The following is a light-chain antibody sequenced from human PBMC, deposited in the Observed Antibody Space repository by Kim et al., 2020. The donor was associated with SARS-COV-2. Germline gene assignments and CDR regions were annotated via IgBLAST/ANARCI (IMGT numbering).Light chain of an antibody. Sequence: DIQMTQSPSSLSASVGDRVTITCRASQSISIYLNWFQQKPGKAPKLLIYAASSLQSGVPSRFSGSGSGTDFTLTISSLQPEDFATYYCQQSYSTPPWTFGRGTKVDIK. CDR2: AAS. J-gene: IGKJ1*01. V-gene: IGKV1-39*01. CDR1: QSISIY. CDR3: QQSYSTPPWT.